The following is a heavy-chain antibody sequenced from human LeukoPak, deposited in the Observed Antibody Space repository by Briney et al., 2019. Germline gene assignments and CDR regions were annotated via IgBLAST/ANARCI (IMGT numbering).Heavy chain of an antibody. CDR3: ANFPDY. Sequence: PGGSLRLSCAASGFTFNIYWMHWVRQAPGKGLVWVSRVNSDGTSTIYADSVKGRFTISRDNSKNTLYLQMNSLRAEDTAVYYCANFPDYWGQGTLVTVSS. V-gene: IGHV3-74*01. CDR2: VNSDGTST. J-gene: IGHJ4*02. CDR1: GFTFNIYW.